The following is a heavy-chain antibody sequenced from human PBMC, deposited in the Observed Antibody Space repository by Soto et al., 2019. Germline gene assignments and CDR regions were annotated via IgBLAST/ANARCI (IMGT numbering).Heavy chain of an antibody. CDR3: ASPFGYCSSTSCYGGYYMDV. J-gene: IGHJ6*03. CDR1: GGTFSSYT. CDR2: IIPILGIA. Sequence: PAKVSCKASGGTFSSYTISWVRQAHGQGLEWMGRIIPILGIANYAQKFQGRVTITADKSTSTAYMELSSLRSEDTAVYYCASPFGYCSSTSCYGGYYMDVWGKGTTVTVSS. V-gene: IGHV1-69*02. D-gene: IGHD2-2*03.